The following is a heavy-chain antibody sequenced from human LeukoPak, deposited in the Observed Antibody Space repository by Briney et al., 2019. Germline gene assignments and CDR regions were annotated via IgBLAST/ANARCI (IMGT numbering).Heavy chain of an antibody. V-gene: IGHV4-39*01. CDR3: ARLRQHLAPIDY. CDR1: GGSISSSTYY. D-gene: IGHD6-13*01. J-gene: IGHJ4*02. CDR2: IYYSGST. Sequence: PLETLSLTCTVSGGSISSSTYYWGWIRQPPGRGLEWIGNIYYSGSTYYNPSLKSRVTISVDTSKNQFSLKLTSVTAADTAVYYCARLRQHLAPIDYWGQGTLVTVSS.